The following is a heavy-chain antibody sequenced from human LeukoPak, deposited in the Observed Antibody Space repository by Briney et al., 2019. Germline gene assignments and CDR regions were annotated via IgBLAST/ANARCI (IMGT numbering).Heavy chain of an antibody. V-gene: IGHV1-8*01. Sequence: ASVKVSCKASGYTFTSYDINGVRQATGQGREWMGWMNPNSGNTGYAQKFQGRVTMTRNTSISTAYMELSSMRSEDTAVYYCARGSFSSSSDYWGQGTLVTVSS. D-gene: IGHD6-6*01. J-gene: IGHJ4*02. CDR1: GYTFTSYD. CDR2: MNPNSGNT. CDR3: ARGSFSSSSDY.